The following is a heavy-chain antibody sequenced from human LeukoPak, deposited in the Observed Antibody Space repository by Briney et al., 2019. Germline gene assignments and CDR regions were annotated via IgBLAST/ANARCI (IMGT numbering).Heavy chain of an antibody. D-gene: IGHD6-19*01. CDR3: ARASGYSSGWYPSFDY. CDR1: GYTFTSYG. J-gene: IGHJ4*02. Sequence: ASVTVSCMASGYTFTSYGISWVRQAPGQGLEWMGWISAYNGNTNYAQKLQGRVTMTTDTSTSTAYMELRSLRSDDTAVYYCARASGYSSGWYPSFDYWGQGTLVTVSS. V-gene: IGHV1-18*01. CDR2: ISAYNGNT.